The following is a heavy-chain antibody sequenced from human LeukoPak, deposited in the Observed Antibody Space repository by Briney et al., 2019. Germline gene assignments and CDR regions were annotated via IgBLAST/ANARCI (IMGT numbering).Heavy chain of an antibody. J-gene: IGHJ6*02. V-gene: IGHV4-59*01. D-gene: IGHD6-13*01. CDR2: IYHSGST. Sequence: SETLSLTCTVSGGSISSYYWSWIRQPPGKGLEWIGYIYHSGSTNYNPSLKSRVTISVDTSKNQFSLKLSSVTAADTAVYYCARAKSIAAAGPYYYYGMDVWGQGTTVTVSS. CDR1: GGSISSYY. CDR3: ARAKSIAAAGPYYYYGMDV.